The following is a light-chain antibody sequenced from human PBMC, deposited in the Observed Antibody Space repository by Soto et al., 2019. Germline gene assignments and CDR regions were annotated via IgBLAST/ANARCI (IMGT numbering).Light chain of an antibody. V-gene: IGLV1-44*01. J-gene: IGLJ2*01. CDR1: NSNIGSKT. CDR3: STWDDSLNGVV. CDR2: SNH. Sequence: QSVLTQPPSASGTPGQRVTISCSGSNSNIGSKTVNWYQHLPGTAPKLLIYSNHHRPSGVPDRFSASKSGTSASLASSGLQSDDEADYDCSTWDDSLNGVVFGGGTKLTVL.